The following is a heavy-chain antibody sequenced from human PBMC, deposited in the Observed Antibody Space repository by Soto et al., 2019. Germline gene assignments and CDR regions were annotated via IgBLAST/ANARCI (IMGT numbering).Heavy chain of an antibody. CDR3: ARTTDGKAFFDF. CDR1: GDSISSYY. J-gene: IGHJ4*02. Sequence: PSETLSLTCAVFGDSISSYYWSWVRQPPGKGLEWIGVIYHSGSTNYNPSLKSRVTMSVDTSKNQFSLKVSSVTAADTAVYYCARTTDGKAFFDFWGRGTLVTVSS. V-gene: IGHV4-4*02. D-gene: IGHD1-1*01. CDR2: IYHSGST.